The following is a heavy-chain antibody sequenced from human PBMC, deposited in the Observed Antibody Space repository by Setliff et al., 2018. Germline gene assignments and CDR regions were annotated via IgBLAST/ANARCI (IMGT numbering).Heavy chain of an antibody. CDR1: GYTFTGYY. D-gene: IGHD2-2*01. Sequence: ASVKVSCKASGYTFTGYYMHWVRQAPGQGLEWMGWISAYNGNTNYAQKLQGRVTMTTDTSTSTAYMELTSLRSDDTAVYYCAAAMGSVVMDVWGQGTTVTVSS. CDR3: AAAMGSVVMDV. CDR2: ISAYNGNT. J-gene: IGHJ6*02. V-gene: IGHV1-18*04.